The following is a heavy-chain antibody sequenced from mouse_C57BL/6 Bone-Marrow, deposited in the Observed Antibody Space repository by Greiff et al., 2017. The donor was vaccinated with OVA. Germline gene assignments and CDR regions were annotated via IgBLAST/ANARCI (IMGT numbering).Heavy chain of an antibody. D-gene: IGHD1-2*01. Sequence: DQLQQSGTVLARPGASVKMSCKTSGYTFTSYWMHWVKQRPGQGLEWIGAIYPGNSDTSYNQKFKGKAKLTAVTSASTAYMELSSLTNEDSAVYYCTRSGTTAHYWGQGTTLTVSS. V-gene: IGHV1-5*01. CDR3: TRSGTTAHY. J-gene: IGHJ2*01. CDR1: GYTFTSYW. CDR2: IYPGNSDT.